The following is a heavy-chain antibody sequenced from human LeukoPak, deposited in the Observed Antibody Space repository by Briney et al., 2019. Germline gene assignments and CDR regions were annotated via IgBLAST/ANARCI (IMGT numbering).Heavy chain of an antibody. CDR3: AKDWRVTYYYDSSGYRDFDY. Sequence: GGSLRLSCAASGFTFSSYWMHWVRQAPGKGLEWVAVISYDGSNKYYADSVKGRFTISRDNSKNTLYLQMNSLRAEDTAVYYCAKDWRVTYYYDSSGYRDFDYWGQGTLVTVSS. V-gene: IGHV3-30*18. CDR2: ISYDGSNK. D-gene: IGHD3-22*01. CDR1: GFTFSSYW. J-gene: IGHJ4*02.